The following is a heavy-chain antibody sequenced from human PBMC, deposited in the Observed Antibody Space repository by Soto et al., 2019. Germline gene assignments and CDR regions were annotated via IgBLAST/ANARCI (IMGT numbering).Heavy chain of an antibody. Sequence: GGSLRLSCAASGFNFHDYAMHWVRQAPGKGLEWVAGISWNSGSIGYGDSVKGRFTISRDNAKRSLYVQMNSLRDEDTALYYCAKAPSHSNYGGFDMWGQGTMVTVSS. CDR1: GFNFHDYA. CDR2: ISWNSGSI. D-gene: IGHD2-21*01. J-gene: IGHJ3*02. V-gene: IGHV3-9*01. CDR3: AKAPSHSNYGGFDM.